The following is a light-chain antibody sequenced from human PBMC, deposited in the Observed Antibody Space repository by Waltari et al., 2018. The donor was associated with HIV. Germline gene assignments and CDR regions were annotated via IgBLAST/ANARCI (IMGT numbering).Light chain of an antibody. J-gene: IGKJ4*01. Sequence: ELVLPQSPATLSLSPGDRATLSCRASPSVSSYLACYQQKPGQAPRLLIYDASNRATGNPARFSGSGSGTDFTLTISSREPEDFAVYYCQQRSNWALLTFGGGTKVEIK. CDR3: QQRSNWALLT. CDR2: DAS. V-gene: IGKV3-11*01. CDR1: PSVSSY.